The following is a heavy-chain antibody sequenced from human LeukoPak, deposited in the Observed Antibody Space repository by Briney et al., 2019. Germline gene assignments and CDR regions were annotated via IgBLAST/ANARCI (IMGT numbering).Heavy chain of an antibody. D-gene: IGHD3-9*01. CDR3: ARPNYDLLTGYYPLPDV. CDR1: GYTFTSYD. CDR2: MNPNSGYT. Sequence: GASVKVSCKASGYTFTSYDINWVRQATGQGLEWMGWMNPNSGYTGYAQKFQGRVTMTRNTSISTAYMELSSLRSEDTAAYYCARPNYDLLTGYYPLPDVWGQGTTVTVSS. J-gene: IGHJ6*02. V-gene: IGHV1-8*01.